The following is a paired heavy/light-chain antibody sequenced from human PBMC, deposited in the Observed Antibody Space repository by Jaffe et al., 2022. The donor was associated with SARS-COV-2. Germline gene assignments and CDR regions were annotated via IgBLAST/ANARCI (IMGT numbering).Heavy chain of an antibody. CDR1: SYTFSSSG. CDR3: ATGSNIAPPEVAFDI. D-gene: IGHD6-13*01. V-gene: IGHV1-18*01. CDR2: ISAYNGNT. J-gene: IGHJ3*02. Sequence: QVQLVQSGAEVKKPGASVKVSCRASSYTFSSSGISWVRQAPGQGLEWMGWISAYNGNTNYAQKLQGRVTMTTDTSTSTAYMELRSLKSDDTAMYFCATGSNIAPPEVAFDIWGQGTMVTVSS.
Light chain of an antibody. CDR2: NNN. J-gene: IGLJ3*02. V-gene: IGLV1-44*01. Sequence: QSVLTQPPSASGTPGQRVPFSCSGSSSNIGSNTVNWYQQLPGTAPKLLIYNNNHRPSGVPDRFSGSKSGTSASLAISGLQSEDEADYYCAAWDDSLNGWVFGGGTKLTVL. CDR3: AAWDDSLNGWV. CDR1: SSNIGSNT.